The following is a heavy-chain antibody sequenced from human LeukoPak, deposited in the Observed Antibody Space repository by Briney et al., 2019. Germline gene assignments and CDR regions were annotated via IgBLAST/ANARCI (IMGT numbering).Heavy chain of an antibody. CDR2: IYRGDSDT. J-gene: IGHJ4*02. V-gene: IGHV5-51*01. CDR1: GYSFTSYW. CDR3: ARLVIPGAGDYFDY. Sequence: GESLKISCKGSGYSFTSYWSGWVGQLPGKGREWMGIIYRGDSDTRYSPSFQGQVTTSADKSISTAYLQWSSLKASDTAMYYCARLVIPGAGDYFDYWGQGTLVTVSS. D-gene: IGHD3-16*02.